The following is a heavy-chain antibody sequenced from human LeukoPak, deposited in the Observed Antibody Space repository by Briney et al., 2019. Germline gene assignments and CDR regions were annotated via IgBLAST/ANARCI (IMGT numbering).Heavy chain of an antibody. Sequence: SVKVSCKASGFTFTSSAVQWVRQARGQRLEWIGWIVVGSGNTNYAQKFQKRVTITRDMSTSTAYMELSSLRSEDTAVYYCAADDGRGEYYFDYWGQGTLVTVSS. D-gene: IGHD7-27*01. V-gene: IGHV1-58*01. CDR1: GFTFTSSA. CDR3: AADDGRGEYYFDY. J-gene: IGHJ4*02. CDR2: IVVGSGNT.